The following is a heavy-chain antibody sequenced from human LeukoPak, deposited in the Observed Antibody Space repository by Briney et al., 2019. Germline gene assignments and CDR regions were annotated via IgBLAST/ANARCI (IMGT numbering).Heavy chain of an antibody. Sequence: GGSLRLSCTASGFTFIDYYMGWIRQAPGKGLEWISYIGTRGTTVYYADSVKGRFTISRDNAKNSLSLQMNNLKVDDTAIYYCARGEMANFDSWGQGTLVTVSS. CDR1: GFTFIDYY. CDR2: IGTRGTTV. CDR3: ARGEMANFDS. J-gene: IGHJ4*02. V-gene: IGHV3-11*01. D-gene: IGHD5-24*01.